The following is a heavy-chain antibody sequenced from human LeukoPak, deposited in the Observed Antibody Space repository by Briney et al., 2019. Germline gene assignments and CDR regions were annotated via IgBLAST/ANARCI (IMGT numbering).Heavy chain of an antibody. V-gene: IGHV3-74*01. J-gene: IGHJ4*02. CDR1: GFTFSSYW. Sequence: PAGSLRLSCAASGFTFSSYWMHWVRQAPGEGLVWVSRINSDGSSTTYADSGQGRFTISRDNAKNTLYLQMNSLRAEDPAVYYCARVTYYYALGSLAVYYFDYWGQGTLVTVSS. CDR3: ARVTYYYALGSLAVYYFDY. D-gene: IGHD3-10*01. CDR2: INSDGSST.